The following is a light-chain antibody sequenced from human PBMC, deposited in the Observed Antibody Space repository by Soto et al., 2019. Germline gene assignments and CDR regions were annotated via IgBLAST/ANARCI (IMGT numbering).Light chain of an antibody. V-gene: IGKV3-20*01. Sequence: EIVLTQSPGTLSLSPGERATLSCRASQSVSSSYLAWYQQKPGQAPRLLIYGASSRATGIPDRFSGSGSGTDFTLTISRLEPEDFAVYYCQHYGSSLWTFGQGTEVDIK. CDR1: QSVSSSY. J-gene: IGKJ1*01. CDR2: GAS. CDR3: QHYGSSLWT.